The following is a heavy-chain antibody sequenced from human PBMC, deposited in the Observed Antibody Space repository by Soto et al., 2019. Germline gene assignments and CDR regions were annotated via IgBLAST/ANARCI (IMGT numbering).Heavy chain of an antibody. CDR1: GFTFSSDW. J-gene: IGHJ5*02. V-gene: IGHV3-48*02. Sequence: PGGSLRLSCAASGFTFSSDWMDWVRQAPGKGLVWVSHINSNSSDTNYADSVKGRFTISRDNAKNSLYLQMNSLRDEDTAVYYCAREGISASYYNWFEPRGQGTLVTVSS. CDR2: INSNSSDT. CDR3: AREGISASYYNWFEP. D-gene: IGHD1-26*01.